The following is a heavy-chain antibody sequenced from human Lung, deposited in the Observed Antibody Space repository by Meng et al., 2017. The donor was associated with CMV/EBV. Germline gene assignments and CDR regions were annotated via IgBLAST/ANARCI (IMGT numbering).Heavy chain of an antibody. CDR1: GFTSSSYT. D-gene: IGHD6-13*01. Sequence: ETLSLTCAASGFTSSSYTMNWVRQAPGKGLEWVSSINNGQNYIYYADSVKCRFTISRDNAKSSLFLQMNSLRIEDTAVYYCARVAESSSWYITGWLAPWGQGXLVTVSS. CDR2: INNGQNYI. J-gene: IGHJ5*02. CDR3: ARVAESSSWYITGWLAP. V-gene: IGHV3-21*06.